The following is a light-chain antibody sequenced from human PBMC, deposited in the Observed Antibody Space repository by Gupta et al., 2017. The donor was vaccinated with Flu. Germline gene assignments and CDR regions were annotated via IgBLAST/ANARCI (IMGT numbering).Light chain of an antibody. CDR3: SSYTRISNTLAVL. CDR2: EVS. J-gene: IGLJ3*02. Sequence: ISCTGTSSDDGGYDYVSWYHHHPGKPPKLMICEVSNRPSGVSYRFSGSTSGNTASLTISGLQAEDEAEYYCSSYTRISNTLAVLFGGGTKLTVL. CDR1: SSDDGGYDY. V-gene: IGLV2-14*01.